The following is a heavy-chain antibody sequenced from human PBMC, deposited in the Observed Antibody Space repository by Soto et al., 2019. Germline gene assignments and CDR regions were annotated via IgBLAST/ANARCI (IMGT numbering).Heavy chain of an antibody. CDR3: AKDLVGSNADYYDY. Sequence: GGSLGLSCAASGFTFSSDAMSWVRQAPGKGMEWVAAISGSGGSTYYADSVKGRFTISRENSKNTLYLQMNSLRAEDAAVYYCAKDLVGSNADYYDYWGQGTLVTVSS. J-gene: IGHJ4*02. D-gene: IGHD2-15*01. CDR2: ISGSGGST. V-gene: IGHV3-23*01. CDR1: GFTFSSDA.